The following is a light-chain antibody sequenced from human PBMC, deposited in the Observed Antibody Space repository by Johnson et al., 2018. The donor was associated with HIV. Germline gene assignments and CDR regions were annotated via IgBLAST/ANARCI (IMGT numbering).Light chain of an antibody. CDR3: GTWDSSLSAYV. Sequence: QSVLTQPPSVSAAPGQKVTISCSGSSSNIGNNYVSWYQQLPRAAPKLLIYENDKRPSGIPDRFSGSQSGTSATLGITGLQTGDEADYYCGTWDSSLSAYVFGTGTKVTVL. V-gene: IGLV1-51*02. CDR1: SSNIGNNY. CDR2: END. J-gene: IGLJ1*01.